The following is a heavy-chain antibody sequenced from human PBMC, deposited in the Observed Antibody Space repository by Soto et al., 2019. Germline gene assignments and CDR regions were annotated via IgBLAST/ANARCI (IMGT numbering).Heavy chain of an antibody. V-gene: IGHV6-1*01. CDR3: ARTSDYDFWSGPPPYMDV. D-gene: IGHD3-3*01. Sequence: SQTLSLTCAISGDGVSSNSAAWNWIRQSPSRGLEWLGRTYYRSKWYNDYAVSVKSRITINPDTSKNQFSLQLNSVTPEDTAVYYCARTSDYDFWSGPPPYMDVWGKGTTVTVSS. CDR2: TYYRSKWYN. CDR1: GDGVSSNSAA. J-gene: IGHJ6*03.